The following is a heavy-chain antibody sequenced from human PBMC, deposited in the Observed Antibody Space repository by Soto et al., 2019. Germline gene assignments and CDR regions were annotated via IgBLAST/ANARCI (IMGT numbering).Heavy chain of an antibody. CDR2: ISYSGST. CDR3: ATMGTPATGLYFFDY. V-gene: IGHV4-30-4*01. CDR1: GGSISSGNYY. D-gene: IGHD1-1*01. Sequence: QVQLQESGPGLVKPSQTLSLTCTVSGGSISSGNYYWRWIRQPPGKGLEWIGFISYSGSTYYSTSLKSRVTISVETSKSQFSLNLSFVTAADSAVYYCATMGTPATGLYFFDYWGQGSLVTVSS. J-gene: IGHJ4*02.